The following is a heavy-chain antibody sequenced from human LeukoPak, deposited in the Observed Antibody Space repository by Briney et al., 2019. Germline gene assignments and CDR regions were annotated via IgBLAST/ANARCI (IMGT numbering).Heavy chain of an antibody. CDR1: GGSISNSNW. J-gene: IGHJ4*02. CDR3: ARANYDILTGWGHFDY. CDR2: IYHSGST. V-gene: IGHV4-4*02. D-gene: IGHD3-9*01. Sequence: SGTLSLTCAVSGGSISNSNWWSWVRQPPGKGLEWIGEIYHSGSTNYNPSLKSRVTISVDKSRNQFSLKLTSVTAADTAVYYCARANYDILTGWGHFDYWGQGTLVTVSS.